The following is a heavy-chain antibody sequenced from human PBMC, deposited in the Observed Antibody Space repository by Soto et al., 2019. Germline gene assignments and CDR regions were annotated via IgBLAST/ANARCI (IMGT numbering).Heavy chain of an antibody. CDR3: ARDSYGSGRGWFDP. Sequence: QVQLQESGPRLVKPSETLSLTCTVSGGSINNYHWSWIRQPPGKGLEWIGSIYYSGSTNYNPSLKCRVTISVDTSKNQCSLSLSSVTAADTAVYYCARDSYGSGRGWFDPWGQGTLVTVSS. CDR2: IYYSGST. D-gene: IGHD3-10*01. CDR1: GGSINNYH. J-gene: IGHJ5*02. V-gene: IGHV4-59*01.